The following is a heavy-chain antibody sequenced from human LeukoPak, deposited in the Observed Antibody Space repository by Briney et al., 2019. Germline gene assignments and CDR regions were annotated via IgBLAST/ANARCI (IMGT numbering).Heavy chain of an antibody. CDR2: IIPILGIA. CDR3: ARSVRQLDGGDY. Sequence: GASVKVSCKASGGTFSSYAISWVRQAPGQGLEWMGRIIPILGIANYAQKFQGRVTITADKSTSTAYMELSSLRSEDTAVCYCARSVRQLDGGDYWGQGTLVTVSS. J-gene: IGHJ4*02. CDR1: GGTFSSYA. V-gene: IGHV1-69*04. D-gene: IGHD6-13*01.